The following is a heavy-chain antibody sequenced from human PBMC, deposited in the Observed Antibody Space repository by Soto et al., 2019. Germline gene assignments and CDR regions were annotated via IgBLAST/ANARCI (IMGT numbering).Heavy chain of an antibody. J-gene: IGHJ4*02. CDR2: ISRSGGSR. V-gene: IGHV3-23*01. Sequence: EVQLLESGGGLVQPGGSLRLSCAASGFTFSNYAMSWVRQAPGKGLEWVSVISRSGGSRYYADSVKGRFTISRDNSQNTLYLQMNSLRAEDTAVYYCAARGGGGDYVIYFDSWGQGTLVTVSS. CDR3: AARGGGGDYVIYFDS. D-gene: IGHD4-17*01. CDR1: GFTFSNYA.